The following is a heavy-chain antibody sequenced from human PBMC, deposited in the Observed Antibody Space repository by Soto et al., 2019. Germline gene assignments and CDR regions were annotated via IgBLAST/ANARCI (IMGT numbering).Heavy chain of an antibody. V-gene: IGHV4-59*01. CDR2: IYYSGST. D-gene: IGHD3-10*01. J-gene: IGHJ6*02. Sequence: SETLSLTCTVSGGSISSYYWSWIRQPPGKGLEWIGYIYYSGSTNYNPSLKSRVTISVDTSKNQFSLKLSSVTAADTAVYYCARDRTLWFGEGDYYYGMDVWGQGTTVTVSS. CDR1: GGSISSYY. CDR3: ARDRTLWFGEGDYYYGMDV.